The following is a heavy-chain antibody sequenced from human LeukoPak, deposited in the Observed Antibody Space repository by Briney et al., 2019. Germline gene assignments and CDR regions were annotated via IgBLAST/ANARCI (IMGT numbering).Heavy chain of an antibody. CDR1: GFTISSHG. CDR3: AKDWGSGGWYNYFDP. J-gene: IGHJ5*02. V-gene: IGHV3-30*18. CDR2: IAYHGNTE. D-gene: IGHD6-19*01. Sequence: PGGSLRLSCAVSGFTISSHGMHWVRQAPGKGPEWVAMIAYHGNTEYYGDSVKGRFTISRDNSKNTLYLQMDSVRAEDTAVYHCAKDWGSGGWYNYFDPWGQGTLVTVSS.